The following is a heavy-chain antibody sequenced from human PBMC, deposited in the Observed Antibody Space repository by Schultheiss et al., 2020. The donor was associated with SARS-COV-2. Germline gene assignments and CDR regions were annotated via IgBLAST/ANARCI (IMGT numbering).Heavy chain of an antibody. CDR3: ARVTAAGTRKTYYYYGMDV. CDR2: IYTSGST. CDR1: GGSISSGSYY. J-gene: IGHJ6*02. Sequence: SQTLSLTCTVSGGSISSGSYYWSWIRQPAGKGLEWIGRIYTSGSTNYNPSLKSRVTISVDTSKNQFSLKLSSVTAADTAVSYCARVTAAGTRKTYYYYGMDVWGQGTTVTVSS. V-gene: IGHV4-61*02. D-gene: IGHD6-13*01.